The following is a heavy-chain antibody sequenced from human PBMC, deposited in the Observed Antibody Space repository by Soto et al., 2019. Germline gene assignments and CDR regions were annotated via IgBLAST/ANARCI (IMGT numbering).Heavy chain of an antibody. D-gene: IGHD2-15*01. CDR2: ISHSGSGT. Sequence: QVQLQQWGAGLLKPSETLSLTCTVYGGSFSGNYWSWIRQPPGMGLEWIGEISHSGSGTNYNPSLTSRVTISVDTYKNQFSLKLSSVTAADTAMYYCARGHLPGGNTFYYDYWGQGTLVTVSS. CDR3: ARGHLPGGNTFYYDY. CDR1: GGSFSGNY. J-gene: IGHJ4*02. V-gene: IGHV4-34*01.